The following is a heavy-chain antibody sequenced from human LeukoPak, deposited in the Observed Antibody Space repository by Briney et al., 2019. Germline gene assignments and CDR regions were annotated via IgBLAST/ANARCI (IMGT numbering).Heavy chain of an antibody. CDR1: GYTFTSYY. CDR3: ARDDGYYYDSSGYYYFDY. Sequence: ASVKVSCTASGYTFTSYYMHWVRQAPGQGLEWMGIINPSGGSTSYAQKFQGRVTMTRDMSTSTVYMELSSLRSEDTAVYYCARDDGYYYDSSGYYYFDYWGQGTLVTVSS. J-gene: IGHJ4*02. CDR2: INPSGGST. V-gene: IGHV1-46*01. D-gene: IGHD3-22*01.